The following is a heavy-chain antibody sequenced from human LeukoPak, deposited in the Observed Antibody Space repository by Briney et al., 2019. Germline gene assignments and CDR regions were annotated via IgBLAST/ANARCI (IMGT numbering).Heavy chain of an antibody. D-gene: IGHD3-10*02. V-gene: IGHV3-48*04. CDR1: GFTFSSFG. CDR3: AELGITMIGGV. J-gene: IGHJ6*04. CDR2: ISSSGSTI. Sequence: PGGSLRLSCAGSGFTFSSFGMYWVRQAPGKGLEWVSYISSSGSTICYADSVKGRFTISRDNAKNSLYLQMNSLRAEDTAVYYCAELGITMIGGVWGKGTTVTISS.